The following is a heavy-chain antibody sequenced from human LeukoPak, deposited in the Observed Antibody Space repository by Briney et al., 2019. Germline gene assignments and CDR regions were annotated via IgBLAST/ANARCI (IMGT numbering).Heavy chain of an antibody. D-gene: IGHD6-19*01. V-gene: IGHV3-53*01. CDR1: GFTVSSNY. Sequence: GGSLRLSCAASGFTVSSNYMSWVRQAPGRGREWVSVIYSGGSKYYADSVKARFTISRDNSKNTLSLQMNSLRAEDTPVYYCGRVTALQRPSEWLVSSYFDYWGQGTLVTVSS. CDR2: IYSGGSK. J-gene: IGHJ4*02. CDR3: GRVTALQRPSEWLVSSYFDY.